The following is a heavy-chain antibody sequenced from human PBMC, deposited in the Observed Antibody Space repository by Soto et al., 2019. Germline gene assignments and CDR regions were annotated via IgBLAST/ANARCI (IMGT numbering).Heavy chain of an antibody. CDR2: VKFDGSEQ. V-gene: IGHV3-7*01. D-gene: IGHD4-17*01. CDR1: GFMFSSYW. J-gene: IGHJ5*02. CDR3: ATLTVTRPTGFDP. Sequence: EVHLVESGGGLVQPGGSLRLSCAASGFMFSSYWMHWVRQAPGQGLAWVANVKFDGSEQYYVDSVQGRFTISRDHAKSSVYLQMDSLRVEDTAVYYCATLTVTRPTGFDPWGQGTLVTVSS.